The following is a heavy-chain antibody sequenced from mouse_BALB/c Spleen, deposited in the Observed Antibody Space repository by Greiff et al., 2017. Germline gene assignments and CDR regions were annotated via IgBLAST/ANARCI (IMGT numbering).Heavy chain of an antibody. J-gene: IGHJ4*01. Sequence: QVQLKQSGAELVRPGVSVKISCKGSGYTFTDYAMHWVKQSHAKSLEWIGVISTYYGDASYNQKFKGKATMTVDKSSSTAYMELARLTSEDSAIYYCARSPTVVAGDYAMDYWGQGTSVTVSS. D-gene: IGHD1-1*01. CDR2: ISTYYGDA. V-gene: IGHV1S137*01. CDR3: ARSPTVVAGDYAMDY. CDR1: GYTFTDYA.